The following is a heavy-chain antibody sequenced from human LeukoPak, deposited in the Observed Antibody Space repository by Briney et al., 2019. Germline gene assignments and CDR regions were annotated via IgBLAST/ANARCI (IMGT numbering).Heavy chain of an antibody. V-gene: IGHV3-23*01. J-gene: IGHJ6*04. CDR3: ASHFVDTAMVTYYYYGMDV. Sequence: GGSLRLSCAASGFTFSSYAMSWVRQAPGKGLEWVSAISGSGGSTYYADSVKGRFTISRDNSKNTLYLQMNSLRAEDTAVYYCASHFVDTAMVTYYYYGMDVWGKGTTVTVSS. CDR1: GFTFSSYA. D-gene: IGHD5-18*01. CDR2: ISGSGGST.